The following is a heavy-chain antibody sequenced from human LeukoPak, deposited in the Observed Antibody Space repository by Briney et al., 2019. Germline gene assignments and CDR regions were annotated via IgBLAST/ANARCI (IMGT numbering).Heavy chain of an antibody. J-gene: IGHJ4*02. Sequence: PGGSLRLSCAASGNYWMHWVRQVPGKGLVWVSHINSDGSWTSYADSVKSRFTISKDNAKNTVYLQMNSLRAEDTAVYYCAKWHPTVGATIDYWGQGTLVTVSS. D-gene: IGHD1-26*01. CDR3: AKWHPTVGATIDY. V-gene: IGHV3-74*01. CDR1: GNYW. CDR2: INSDGSWT.